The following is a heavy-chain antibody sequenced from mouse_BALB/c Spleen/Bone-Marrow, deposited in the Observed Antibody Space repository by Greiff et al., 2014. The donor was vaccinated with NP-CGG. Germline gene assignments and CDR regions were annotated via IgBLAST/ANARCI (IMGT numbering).Heavy chain of an antibody. J-gene: IGHJ2*01. CDR1: GFTFSSYA. D-gene: IGHD2-14*01. CDR3: ARQGYHRYDGRGFDY. Sequence: EVQLVESGGGLVKPGGSLKLSCAASGFTFSSYAMSWVRQTPEKRLEWVATISSGGSYTYYPDSVKGRITISRDNAKNTLYLQMSSLRSEDTAMYYCARQGYHRYDGRGFDYWGQGTTLTVSS. CDR2: ISSGGSYT. V-gene: IGHV5-9-3*01.